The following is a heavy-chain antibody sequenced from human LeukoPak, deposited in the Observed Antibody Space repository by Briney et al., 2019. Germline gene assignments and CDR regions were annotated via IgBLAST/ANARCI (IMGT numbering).Heavy chain of an antibody. CDR2: VNSDGSST. J-gene: IGHJ4*02. V-gene: IGHV3-74*01. D-gene: IGHD3-22*01. CDR1: GISFNNYW. Sequence: VGSLRLSCAASGISFNNYWMQWVRQAAGKGLVWVSRVNSDGSSTVYADSVKGRFTISRDNARTTVYLQMSSLRLDDTATYYCATCLGHYYDYWGQGSLVTVSS. CDR3: ATCLGHYYDY.